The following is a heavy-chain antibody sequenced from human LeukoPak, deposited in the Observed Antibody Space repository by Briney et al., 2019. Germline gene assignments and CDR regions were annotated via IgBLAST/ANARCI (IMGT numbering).Heavy chain of an antibody. CDR2: IYYSGST. D-gene: IGHD3-3*01. V-gene: IGHV4-30-4*08. CDR3: ARKTYDFWSLNYYGMDV. Sequence: SETLSLTCTVSGGSISSGGYYWSWIRQHPGKGLEWIGYIYYSGSTYYNPSLKSRVTISVDTSKNQFSLKLSSVTAADTAVYYCARKTYDFWSLNYYGMDVWGQGTTVTVSS. J-gene: IGHJ6*02. CDR1: GGSISSGGYY.